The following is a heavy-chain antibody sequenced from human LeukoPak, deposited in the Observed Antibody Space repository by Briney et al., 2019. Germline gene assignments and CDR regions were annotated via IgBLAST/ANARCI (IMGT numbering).Heavy chain of an antibody. V-gene: IGHV1-18*01. D-gene: IGHD3-22*01. CDR2: ISTHSGDT. CDR1: DYSFIDYG. CDR3: ARVEYSSGRGDY. Sequence: ASVKVSCKAGDYSFIDYGLTWVRQAPGQGLVWMGWISTHSGDTNCAQNFQGRVTLTRDTSTSTAYMDLNNLTPDDTAVYYCARVEYSSGRGDYWGQGTVVTVSS. J-gene: IGHJ4*02.